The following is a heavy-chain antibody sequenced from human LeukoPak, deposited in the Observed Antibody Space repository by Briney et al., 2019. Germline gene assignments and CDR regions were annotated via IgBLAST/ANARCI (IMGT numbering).Heavy chain of an antibody. V-gene: IGHV3-11*01. D-gene: IGHD5-12*01. CDR3: AQDRAWIEFYF. CDR1: GFTFSDYY. Sequence: GGSLRLSCAASGFTFSDYYMSWIRQAPGKALEWVSYVSSGSSTIYYADSVKGRFTVSRDNGKRSLYLHMNSLRAEDTAVYYCAQDRAWIEFYFWGQGTLVTVSS. CDR2: VSSGSSTI. J-gene: IGHJ4*02.